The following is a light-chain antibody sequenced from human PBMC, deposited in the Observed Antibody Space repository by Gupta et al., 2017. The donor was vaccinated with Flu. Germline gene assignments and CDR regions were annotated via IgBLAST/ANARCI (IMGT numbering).Light chain of an antibody. CDR3: SPWDHSLSAWV. CDR2: RNN. CDR1: SNNIGYQG. J-gene: IGLJ2*01. V-gene: IGLV10-54*04. Sequence: TATLTCTGNSNNIGYQGVAWLQQHQGHPPKLLSYRNNDRPSGISERFSASRSGNTGSLTIVGLQPEDEADYYCSPWDHSLSAWVLGGGTKVTVL.